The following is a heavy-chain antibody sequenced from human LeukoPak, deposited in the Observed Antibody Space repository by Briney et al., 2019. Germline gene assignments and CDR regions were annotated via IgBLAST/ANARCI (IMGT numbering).Heavy chain of an antibody. CDR3: ARAGYCSSTSCYRGHYYYYYYMDV. D-gene: IGHD2-2*03. CDR2: ITGSGTST. V-gene: IGHV3-23*01. CDR1: GFIFRSYA. J-gene: IGHJ6*03. Sequence: GGSLRLSCAASGFIFRSYAMSWVRQAPGKGLEWVSGITGSGTSTYYADSVKGRFTISRDNSKNTLYLQMNSLRAEDTAVYYCARAGYCSSTSCYRGHYYYYYYMDVWGKGTTVTVSS.